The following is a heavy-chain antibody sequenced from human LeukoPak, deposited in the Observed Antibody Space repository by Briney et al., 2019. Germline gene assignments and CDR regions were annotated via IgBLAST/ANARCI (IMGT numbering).Heavy chain of an antibody. J-gene: IGHJ3*02. CDR2: IYHSGST. V-gene: IGHV4-4*02. CDR1: GGSISSSNW. Sequence: PSETLSLTCAVSGGSISSSNWWSWVRQPPGKGLEWIGEIYHSGSTNYNPSLKSRVTISVDKSKNQFSLKLSSVTAADTAVYYCARPSYDFWSGYYTPRDFDIWGQGTMVTVSS. CDR3: ARPSYDFWSGYYTPRDFDI. D-gene: IGHD3-3*01.